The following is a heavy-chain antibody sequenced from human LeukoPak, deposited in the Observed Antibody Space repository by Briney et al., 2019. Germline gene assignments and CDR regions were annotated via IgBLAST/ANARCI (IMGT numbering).Heavy chain of an antibody. V-gene: IGHV4-59*08. CDR1: GGSLSSYY. CDR2: IYYSDST. D-gene: IGHD3-3*01. CDR3: ASVRRVLRFFRLPGGGEHRI. Sequence: SETLSLTCTVSGGSLSSYYWSWIRQPPGKGLEWIGYIYYSDSTNYNPSLKSRVTISVDTSKNQFSLKLSSVTAADTAVYYCASVRRVLRFFRLPGGGEHRIWGQGTMVTVSS. J-gene: IGHJ3*02.